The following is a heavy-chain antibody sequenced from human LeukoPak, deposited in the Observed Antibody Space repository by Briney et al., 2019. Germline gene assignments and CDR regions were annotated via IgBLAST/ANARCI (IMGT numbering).Heavy chain of an antibody. D-gene: IGHD3-22*01. CDR3: ARVGIVVVITYFDY. Sequence: GSLRLSFAASGSTFSSYWMSWVRQAPGKGLGWVANIKQDGSEKYYVDSVKGRFTISRDNAKNSLYLQMNSLRAEDTAVYYCARVGIVVVITYFDYWGQGTLVTVSS. V-gene: IGHV3-7*01. CDR1: GSTFSSYW. CDR2: IKQDGSEK. J-gene: IGHJ4*02.